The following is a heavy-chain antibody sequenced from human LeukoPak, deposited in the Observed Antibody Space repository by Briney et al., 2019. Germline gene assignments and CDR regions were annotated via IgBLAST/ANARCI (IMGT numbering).Heavy chain of an antibody. CDR1: GFTVSSNW. J-gene: IGHJ3*02. Sequence: GGALRLSCAASGFTVSSNWMHWVRQGPGKGLVWVSRINSDGSGTSYADSVKGRFTISRDNAKNTLYLQMNSLIAEDTAVYYCARAGEGLLAYSFDIWGQGTMVTVSS. D-gene: IGHD1-26*01. V-gene: IGHV3-74*01. CDR2: INSDGSGT. CDR3: ARAGEGLLAYSFDI.